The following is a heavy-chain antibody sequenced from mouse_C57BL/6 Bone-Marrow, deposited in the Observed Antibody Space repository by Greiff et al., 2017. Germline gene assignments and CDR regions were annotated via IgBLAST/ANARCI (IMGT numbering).Heavy chain of an antibody. CDR1: GYSITSGYY. CDR3: ARVIGDY. Sequence: EVQLQQSGPGLVKPSQSLSLTCSVTGYSITSGYYWNWIRQFPGNKLEWMGYISYDGSNNYNPSLKNLISITRDTSKNQFFLKMNSVTTEDTATYYWARVIGDYWGQGTTLTVSS. CDR2: ISYDGSN. J-gene: IGHJ2*01. V-gene: IGHV3-6*01.